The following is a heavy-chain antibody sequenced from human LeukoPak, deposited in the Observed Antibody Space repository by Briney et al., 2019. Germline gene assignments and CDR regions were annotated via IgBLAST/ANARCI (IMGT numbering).Heavy chain of an antibody. CDR1: GFTFSSYA. CDR2: ISGSGGST. CDR3: AKDQSSSSWFGGYYYYYGMDV. J-gene: IGHJ6*02. D-gene: IGHD6-13*01. Sequence: GGSLRLSCAASGFTFSSYAMSWVRQAPGKGLEWVSAISGSGGSTYYADSVKGRFTISRDNSKNTLYLQMNSLRAEDTAVYYCAKDQSSSSWFGGYYYYYGMDVWGQGTTVTVSS. V-gene: IGHV3-23*01.